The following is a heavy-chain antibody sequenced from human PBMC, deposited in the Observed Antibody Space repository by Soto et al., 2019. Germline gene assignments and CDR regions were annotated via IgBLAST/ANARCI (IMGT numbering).Heavy chain of an antibody. CDR2: ISYDGSNK. CDR1: GFTFSSYA. CDR3: ARDYYRTYNWFDP. J-gene: IGHJ5*02. V-gene: IGHV3-30-3*01. D-gene: IGHD3-22*01. Sequence: PGGSLRLSCAASGFTFSSYAMHWVRQAPGKGLEWVAVISYDGSNKYYADSVKGRFTISRDNSKNTLYLQMNSLRAEDTAVYYCARDYYRTYNWFDPWGQGTLVTVSS.